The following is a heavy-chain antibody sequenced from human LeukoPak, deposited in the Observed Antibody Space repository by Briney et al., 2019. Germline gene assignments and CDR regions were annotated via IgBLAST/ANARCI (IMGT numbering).Heavy chain of an antibody. CDR3: AAAYDSGTYYYYYGMDV. CDR1: GFTFTNSA. D-gene: IGHD3-22*01. V-gene: IGHV1-58*01. J-gene: IGHJ6*02. Sequence: VASVKVSCKASGFTFTNSAVQWVRQTRGQRLEWIGWIVVGSGNTNYAQKFQERVTITRDMSTSTAYMELRSLRSKDTAVYYCAAAYDSGTYYYYYGMDVWGQGTTVTVSS. CDR2: IVVGSGNT.